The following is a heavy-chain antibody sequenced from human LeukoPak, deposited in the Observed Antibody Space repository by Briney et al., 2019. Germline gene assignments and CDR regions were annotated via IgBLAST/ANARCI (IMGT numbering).Heavy chain of an antibody. J-gene: IGHJ6*03. CDR3: AKDYCGGDCYIYYYYMDV. V-gene: IGHV3-7*01. CDR1: GFMFSNYW. Sequence: GGSLRLSCAASGFMFSNYWMSWVRQAPGKGLEWVANIKEDGSEKYYVESVKGRFTISRDNSKNTLYLQMNSLRAEDTAVYYCAKDYCGGDCYIYYYYMDVWGKGTTVTISS. D-gene: IGHD2-21*02. CDR2: IKEDGSEK.